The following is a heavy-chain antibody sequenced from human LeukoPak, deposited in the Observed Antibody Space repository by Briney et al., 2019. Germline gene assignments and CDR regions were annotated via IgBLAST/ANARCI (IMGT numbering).Heavy chain of an antibody. CDR1: GFTVSSNY. J-gene: IGHJ4*02. V-gene: IGHV3-53*05. D-gene: IGHD2-2*01. CDR3: AKDVVVVVPGVLGRRRPAGCYFDH. Sequence: GGSLRLSCAASGFTVSSNYMSWVRQAPGKGLEWVSVIYSGGSTYYADSVEGRFTISRDNSKNTLYLQMNSLRAEDTAVYYCAKDVVVVVPGVLGRRRPAGCYFDHWGQGTLVTVSS. CDR2: IYSGGST.